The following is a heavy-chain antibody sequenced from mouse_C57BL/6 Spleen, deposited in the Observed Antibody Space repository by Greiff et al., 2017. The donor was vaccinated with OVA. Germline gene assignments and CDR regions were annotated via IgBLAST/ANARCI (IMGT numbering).Heavy chain of an antibody. CDR1: GYTFTSYW. CDR3: ARYDGYYGGFAY. J-gene: IGHJ3*01. V-gene: IGHV1-50*01. CDR2: IDPSDSYT. Sequence: QVQLQQPGAELVKPGASVKLSCKASGYTFTSYWMQWVKQRPGQGLVWIGEIDPSDSYTNYNQKFKGKATLTVDTSSSTAYMQLSSLTSEDSAVYYCARYDGYYGGFAYWGQGTLVTVSA. D-gene: IGHD2-3*01.